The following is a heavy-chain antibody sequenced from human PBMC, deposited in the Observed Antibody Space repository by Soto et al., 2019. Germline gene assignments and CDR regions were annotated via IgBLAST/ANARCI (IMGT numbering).Heavy chain of an antibody. CDR1: GGSISSGGYS. J-gene: IGHJ5*02. CDR2: IYHSGST. Sequence: SETLSLTCAVSGGSISSGGYSWSWIRQPPGKGMEWIGYIYHSGSTYYNPSLKSRVTISVDRSKNQFSLKLSSVTAADTAVYYCARAKDYYGSGSYRGVNWFDPWGQGTLVTVSS. V-gene: IGHV4-30-2*01. D-gene: IGHD3-10*01. CDR3: ARAKDYYGSGSYRGVNWFDP.